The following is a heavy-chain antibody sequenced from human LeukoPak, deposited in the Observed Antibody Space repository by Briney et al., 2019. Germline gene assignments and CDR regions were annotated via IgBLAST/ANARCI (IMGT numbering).Heavy chain of an antibody. CDR2: IIPILGIA. CDR3: ARDRGYSGYDLDYFDY. J-gene: IGHJ4*02. V-gene: IGHV1-69*04. Sequence: SVTVSCKASGGTFSSYAISWVRQAPGQGLEWMGRIIPILGIANYAQKFQGRVTITADKSTSTAYMELSSLRSEDTAVYYCARDRGYSGYDLDYFDYWGQGTLVTVSS. CDR1: GGTFSSYA. D-gene: IGHD5-12*01.